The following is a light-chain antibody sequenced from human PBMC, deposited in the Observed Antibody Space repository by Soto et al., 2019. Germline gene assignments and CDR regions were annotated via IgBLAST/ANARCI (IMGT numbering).Light chain of an antibody. Sequence: IVITQSPSTLSVSPGERATLFCRASQSVSRNLAWHQQKPGQAPRLLIYGASRRATGIPDRFSGSASGTDFTLTISRLEPEDFAVYFCQQYSDLPMTFGQGTRLEIK. V-gene: IGKV3-20*01. J-gene: IGKJ5*01. CDR1: QSVSRN. CDR3: QQYSDLPMT. CDR2: GAS.